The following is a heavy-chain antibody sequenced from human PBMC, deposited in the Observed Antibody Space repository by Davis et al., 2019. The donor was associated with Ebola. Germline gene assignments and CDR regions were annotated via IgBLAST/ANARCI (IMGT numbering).Heavy chain of an antibody. CDR2: IKQDGIEK. Sequence: PGGSLRLSCAASGFTFSAFWMNWVRQPPGRGLEWVANIKQDGIEKYYVDSVKGRFTISRDNANNALYLQMNSLRADDTAVYYCVRGRPSHYWGQGTLVTVSS. CDR1: GFTFSAFW. J-gene: IGHJ4*02. CDR3: VRGRPSHY. V-gene: IGHV3-7*03.